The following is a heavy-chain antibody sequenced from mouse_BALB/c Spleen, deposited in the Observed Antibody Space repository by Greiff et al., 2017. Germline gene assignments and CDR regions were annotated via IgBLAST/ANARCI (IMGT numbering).Heavy chain of an antibody. CDR2: ISSGSSTI. CDR3: ARGLRRNFDY. V-gene: IGHV5-17*02. Sequence: EVQRVESGGGLVQPGGSRKLSCAASGFTFSSFGMHWVRQAPEKGLEWVAYISSGSSTIYYADTVKGRFTISRDNPKNTLFLQMTSLRSEDTAMYYCARGLRRNFDYWGQGTTLTVSS. CDR1: GFTFSSFG. D-gene: IGHD2-2*01. J-gene: IGHJ2*01.